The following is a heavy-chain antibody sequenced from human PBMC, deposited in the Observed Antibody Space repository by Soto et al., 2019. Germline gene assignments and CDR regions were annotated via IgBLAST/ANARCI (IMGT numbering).Heavy chain of an antibody. D-gene: IGHD1-26*01. Sequence: SETLCLTCAVYGGYFSGYDWSWIRQPPGKGLEWIGEINHSGSTNYNPSLKSRVTISVDTSKNQFSLKLSSVTAADTAVYYCARGPKRTPISRKVGYFDYWGQGTLVTVSS. CDR3: ARGPKRTPISRKVGYFDY. J-gene: IGHJ4*02. CDR1: GGYFSGYD. CDR2: INHSGST. V-gene: IGHV4-34*01.